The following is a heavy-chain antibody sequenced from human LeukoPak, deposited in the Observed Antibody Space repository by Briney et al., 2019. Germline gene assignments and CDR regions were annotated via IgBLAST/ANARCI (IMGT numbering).Heavy chain of an antibody. CDR2: INNDGSGT. D-gene: IGHD2-15*01. CDR1: GFTFSSYW. J-gene: IGHJ5*02. V-gene: IGHV3-74*01. Sequence: TGGSLRLSCAASGFTFSSYWMHWVHQAPGKGPVWVSRINNDGSGTTYADSVKGRFTISRDDAKNTLYLQMNSLRAEDTAVYYCVRGGESTWSWGQGTLVTVSS. CDR3: VRGGESTWS.